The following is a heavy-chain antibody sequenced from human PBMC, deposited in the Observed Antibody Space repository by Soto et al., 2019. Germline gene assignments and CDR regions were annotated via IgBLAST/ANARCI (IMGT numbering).Heavy chain of an antibody. V-gene: IGHV3-23*01. J-gene: IGHJ4*02. CDR1: GFTFSSYA. Sequence: GGSLGLSCAASGFTFSSYAMSWVRQAPGKGLEWVSGISGSGGSTYYVDSVKGRFTISRDNSKNTLYLQMNSLRAEDTAVYYCAKDGAYGSVYYFDSWGQGTLVTVSS. D-gene: IGHD3-10*01. CDR3: AKDGAYGSVYYFDS. CDR2: ISGSGGST.